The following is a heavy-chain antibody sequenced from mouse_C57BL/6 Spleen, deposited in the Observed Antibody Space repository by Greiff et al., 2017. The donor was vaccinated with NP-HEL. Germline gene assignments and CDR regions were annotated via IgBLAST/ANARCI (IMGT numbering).Heavy chain of an antibody. CDR3: ARRTMITTNYFDY. CDR2: IHPNSGST. D-gene: IGHD2-4*01. J-gene: IGHJ2*01. CDR1: GYTFTSYW. Sequence: QVQLQQPGAELVKPGASVKLSCKASGYTFTSYWMHWVKQRPGQGLEWIGMIHPNSGSTNYNEKFKSKATLTVDKSSSTAYMQLSSLTSEDSAVYDYARRTMITTNYFDYWGQGTTLTVSS. V-gene: IGHV1-64*01.